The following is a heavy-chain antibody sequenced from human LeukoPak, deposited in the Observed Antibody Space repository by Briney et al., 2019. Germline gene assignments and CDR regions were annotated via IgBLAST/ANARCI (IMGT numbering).Heavy chain of an antibody. J-gene: IGHJ4*02. CDR2: IYPRDSDT. V-gene: IGHV5-51*01. CDR3: ARQESMIRGYYSDL. CDR1: GDMFTNYW. D-gene: IGHD3-10*01. Sequence: GESLKISCKTSGDMFTNYWIGWVRQKPGTGLEWMGIIYPRDSDTRYSPSFQGQVTISADKPISTAYLEWSSLKASDTAMYYCARQESMIRGYYSDLWGQGTLVTVSS.